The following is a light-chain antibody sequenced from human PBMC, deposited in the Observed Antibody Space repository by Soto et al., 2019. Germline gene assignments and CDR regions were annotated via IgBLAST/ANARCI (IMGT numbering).Light chain of an antibody. V-gene: IGLV1-40*01. J-gene: IGLJ2*01. Sequence: QSVLTQPPSVSGAPGQRVTISCTGSSSNIGAGYDVHWYQQLPGTAPKLLIYGNSNRPSGVPDRFSGSKSGTSASLAITGLQADDEADYYCQSYDSSLSSCHVVFGGGTKLTVL. CDR2: GNS. CDR3: QSYDSSLSSCHVV. CDR1: SSNIGAGYD.